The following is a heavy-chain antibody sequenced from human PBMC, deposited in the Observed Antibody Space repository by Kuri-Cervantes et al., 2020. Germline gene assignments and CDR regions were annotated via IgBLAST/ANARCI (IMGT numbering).Heavy chain of an antibody. V-gene: IGHV3-74*01. J-gene: IGHJ6*02. D-gene: IGHD2-15*01. CDR1: GFTFSSYW. CDR3: ARDIVVAKINYYYYYGMDV. Sequence: GESLKISCAASGFTFSSYWMHWVRQAPGKGLVWVSRINSDGSSTSYADSVKGRFTISRDNAKNTLYLQMNSLRAEDTAVYYCARDIVVAKINYYYYYGMDVWGQGTTVTVSS. CDR2: INSDGSST.